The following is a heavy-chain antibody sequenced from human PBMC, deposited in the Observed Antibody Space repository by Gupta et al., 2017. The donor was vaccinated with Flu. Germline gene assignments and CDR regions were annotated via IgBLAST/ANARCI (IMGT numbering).Heavy chain of an antibody. CDR2: IYHSGST. CDR3: ARGTYWNFDY. Sequence: QVQLQESGPGLVKPSETLSLTCAVSGYSISSGYYWGWIRQPPGKGLEWIGSIYHSGSTYYNPSLKSRVTISVDTSKNQFSLKLSSVTAADTAVYYCARGTYWNFDYWGQGTLVTVSS. D-gene: IGHD2-8*02. J-gene: IGHJ4*02. V-gene: IGHV4-38-2*01. CDR1: GYSISSGYY.